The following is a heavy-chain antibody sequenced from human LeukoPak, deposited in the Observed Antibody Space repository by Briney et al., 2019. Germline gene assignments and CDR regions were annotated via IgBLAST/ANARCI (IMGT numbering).Heavy chain of an antibody. V-gene: IGHV4-59*12. D-gene: IGHD1-26*01. CDR2: IFYSGNT. J-gene: IGHJ4*02. CDR1: GGSFSTYY. CDR3: SRESGAFSPFGY. Sequence: SETLSLTCSVSGGSFSTYYWTWIRQPPGKGLEWIGYIFYSGNTDYNPSLKSRVTMSLDKSKNHLSLNLTSVTAADTAVYYCSRESGAFSPFGYWGQGTLVTVSS.